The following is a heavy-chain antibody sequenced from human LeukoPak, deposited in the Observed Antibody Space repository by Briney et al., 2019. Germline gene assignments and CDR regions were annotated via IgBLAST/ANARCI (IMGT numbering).Heavy chain of an antibody. J-gene: IGHJ4*02. CDR3: SRSEPMTTGDY. CDR2: ITSDGHI. Sequence: PGGSLRLSCTASGFTFTDYNINWVRQAPGKELEWVSSITSDGHIYSTESRRGRFTISRDNTKNSVFLQMNDLRADDTAVYYCSRSEPMTTGDYWGQGTLVTVSS. D-gene: IGHD1-1*01. CDR1: GFTFTDYN. V-gene: IGHV3-69-1*01.